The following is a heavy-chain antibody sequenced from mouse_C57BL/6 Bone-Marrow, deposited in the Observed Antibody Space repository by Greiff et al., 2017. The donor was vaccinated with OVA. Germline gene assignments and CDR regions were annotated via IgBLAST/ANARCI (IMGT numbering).Heavy chain of an antibody. CDR3: ARDTMVRGLDY. V-gene: IGHV5-4*01. Sequence: EVQGVESGGGLVKPGGSLKLSCAASGFTFSSYAMSWVRQTPEKRLEWVATISDGGSYTYYPDNVKGRFTISRDNAKNNLYLQMSHLKSEDTAMYYCARDTMVRGLDYWGQGTTLTVSS. J-gene: IGHJ2*01. CDR1: GFTFSSYA. CDR2: ISDGGSYT. D-gene: IGHD2-2*01.